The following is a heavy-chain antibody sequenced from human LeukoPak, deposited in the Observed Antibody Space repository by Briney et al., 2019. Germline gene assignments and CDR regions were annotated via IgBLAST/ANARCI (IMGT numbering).Heavy chain of an antibody. V-gene: IGHV3-23*01. J-gene: IGHJ4*02. CDR2: ISGSGGRT. Sequence: GGSLRLSCAASGFPFISYAMSWVRQVPRKGLEWVSDISGSGGRTNYADSVKGRFTISRDNSKNTLYLQMNSLRAEDTAVYYCAKDQSSSWYGYYFDYWGQGTLVTVSS. CDR1: GFPFISYA. D-gene: IGHD6-13*01. CDR3: AKDQSSSWYGYYFDY.